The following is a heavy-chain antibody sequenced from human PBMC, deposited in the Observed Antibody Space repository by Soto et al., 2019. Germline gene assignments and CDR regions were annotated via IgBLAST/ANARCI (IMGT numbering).Heavy chain of an antibody. D-gene: IGHD5-18*01. CDR2: ISSSSRTI. J-gene: IGHJ4*02. CDR3: ASDTAEITEYSRYDY. CDR1: GFTFSSYS. Sequence: EVQLVESGGGLVQPGGSLRLSCAASGFTFSSYSMNWVRQAPGKGLEWVSYISSSSRTIYYADSVKGGFTISRDNAKNSLYLQMNSLRDEDTAVYYCASDTAEITEYSRYDYWGQGTLVTVSS. V-gene: IGHV3-48*02.